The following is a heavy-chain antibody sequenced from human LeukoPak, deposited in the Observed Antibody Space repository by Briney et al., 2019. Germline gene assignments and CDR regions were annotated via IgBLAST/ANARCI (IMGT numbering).Heavy chain of an antibody. J-gene: IGHJ6*02. CDR3: AKDTGGNGAYFYAMDV. Sequence: GRSLRLSCVGSGFAFHNYAMHWVRRPPGKGLEWVSAINWNSDAKAYADSVKGRFTISRDRARNSLYLQMDSLRPEDTALYYCAKDTGGNGAYFYAMDVWGQGTSVTVSS. D-gene: IGHD4-23*01. CDR2: INWNSDAK. CDR1: GFAFHNYA. V-gene: IGHV3-9*01.